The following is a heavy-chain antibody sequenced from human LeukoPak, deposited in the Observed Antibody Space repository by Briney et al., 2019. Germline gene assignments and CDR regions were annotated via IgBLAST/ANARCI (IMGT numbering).Heavy chain of an antibody. CDR2: INHSGST. CDR1: GGSFSGYY. D-gene: IGHD4-11*01. J-gene: IGHJ4*02. Sequence: PSETLSLTCAVYGGSFSGYYWSWIRQPPGKGLEWIGEINHSGSTNYNPSLKSRVTISVDTSKNQFSLKQSSVTAADTAVYYCARGRTVDYWGQGTLVTVSS. CDR3: ARGRTVDY. V-gene: IGHV4-34*01.